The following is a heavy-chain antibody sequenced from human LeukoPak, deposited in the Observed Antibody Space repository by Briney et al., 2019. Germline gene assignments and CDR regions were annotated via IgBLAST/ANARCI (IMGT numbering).Heavy chain of an antibody. Sequence: ASVKASCKASGYTFTSYYMHWVRQAPGQGLEWMGIINPSGGSTSYAQKFQGRVTMTRDMSTSTVYMELSSLRSEDTAVYYCARDWVECSSSSGLWFDPWGQGTLVTVSS. CDR3: ARDWVECSSSSGLWFDP. V-gene: IGHV1-46*01. J-gene: IGHJ5*02. CDR2: INPSGGST. D-gene: IGHD6-6*01. CDR1: GYTFTSYY.